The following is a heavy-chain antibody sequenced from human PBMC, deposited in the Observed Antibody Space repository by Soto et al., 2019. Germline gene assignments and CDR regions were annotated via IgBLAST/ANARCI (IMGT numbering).Heavy chain of an antibody. CDR1: GGTFNNYA. D-gene: IGHD3-22*01. CDR3: TRCGIRYHSIGYYLGIDGMDV. J-gene: IGHJ6*02. Sequence: QVQLVQSGAEVKRPESSVRVSCKASGGTFNNYAITWVRQAPGQGLEWLGGTIPMFGTTNYAEKFQGRVTITADESTNTAYMELSSLRSEDTAIYYGTRCGIRYHSIGYYLGIDGMDVWGQGTTVIVSS. CDR2: TIPMFGTT. V-gene: IGHV1-69*12.